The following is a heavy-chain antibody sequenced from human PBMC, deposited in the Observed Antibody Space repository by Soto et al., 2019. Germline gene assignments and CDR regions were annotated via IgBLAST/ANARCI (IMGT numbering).Heavy chain of an antibody. CDR3: ARLGGAEMATRAYYYYGMDV. CDR1: GGSISSYY. J-gene: IGHJ6*02. V-gene: IGHV4-59*08. D-gene: IGHD5-12*01. CDR2: IYYSGST. Sequence: SETLSLTCTVSGGSISSYYWSWIRQPPGKGLEWIGYIYYSGSTYYNPSLKSRVTISVDTSKNQFSLKLSSVTAADTAVYYCARLGGAEMATRAYYYYGMDVWGQGTTVTVSS.